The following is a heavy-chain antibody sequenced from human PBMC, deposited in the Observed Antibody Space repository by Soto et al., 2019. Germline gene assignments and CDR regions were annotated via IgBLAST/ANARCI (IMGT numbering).Heavy chain of an antibody. Sequence: ASVKVSCKASGGTFSSYASSWVRQAPGQGLEWMGGVIPIFGTANYAQKFQGRVTITADESTSTAYMELSSLRSEDTAVYYCARDRAMSGYYYVSLDYWGQGTLVTVSS. J-gene: IGHJ4*02. CDR3: ARDRAMSGYYYVSLDY. V-gene: IGHV1-69*13. D-gene: IGHD3-22*01. CDR2: VIPIFGTA. CDR1: GGTFSSYA.